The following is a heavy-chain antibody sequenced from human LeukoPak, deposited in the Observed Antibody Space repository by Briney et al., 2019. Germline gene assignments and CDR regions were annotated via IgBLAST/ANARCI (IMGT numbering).Heavy chain of an antibody. J-gene: IGHJ4*02. D-gene: IGHD6-13*01. CDR3: ARDPGYSSSWYLNY. CDR2: ISSSSSYI. Sequence: GGSLRLSCAASGFTFSSYSTNWVRQAPGKGLEWVSSISSSSSYIYYADSVKGRFTISRDNAKNSLYLQMNSLRAEDTAVYYCARDPGYSSSWYLNYWGQGTLVTVSS. CDR1: GFTFSSYS. V-gene: IGHV3-21*01.